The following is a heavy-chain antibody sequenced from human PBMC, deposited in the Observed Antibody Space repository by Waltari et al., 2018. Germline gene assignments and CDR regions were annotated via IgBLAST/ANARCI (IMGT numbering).Heavy chain of an antibody. D-gene: IGHD2-15*01. Sequence: QVQLVQSGAEVKKPGSSVKVSCKASGGTFSSYAISWVRQAPGQGLEWMGGIIPILGIANYAQKFKGRVTITADESTSTAYMELSSLRSEDTAVYYCASPDCSGGSCAWAFDIWGQGTMVTVSS. CDR3: ASPDCSGGSCAWAFDI. V-gene: IGHV1-69*04. J-gene: IGHJ3*02. CDR1: GGTFSSYA. CDR2: IIPILGIA.